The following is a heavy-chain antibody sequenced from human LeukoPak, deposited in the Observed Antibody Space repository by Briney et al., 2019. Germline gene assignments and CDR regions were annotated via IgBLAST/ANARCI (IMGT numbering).Heavy chain of an antibody. CDR2: IYPSGRT. CDR1: GDSISSSGYY. J-gene: IGHJ4*02. Sequence: SETLSLTCTVSGDSISSSGYYWTWIRQTPGRGLEWIASIYPSGRTLSNPSLKSRVSMSLDKYMNQLSLNLASVNVADTGFYYCARGPSFPLYYFARWGQGILVTVSS. CDR3: ARGPSFPLYYFAR. V-gene: IGHV4-30-2*01. D-gene: IGHD2/OR15-2a*01.